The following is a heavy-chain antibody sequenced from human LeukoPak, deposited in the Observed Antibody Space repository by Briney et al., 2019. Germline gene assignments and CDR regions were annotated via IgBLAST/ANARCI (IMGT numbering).Heavy chain of an antibody. CDR3: ARDSEYTVGAFDI. CDR1: GGSISSYY. CDR2: IYYSGST. V-gene: IGHV4-59*12. D-gene: IGHD1-26*01. Sequence: KSSETLSLTCTVSGGSISSYYWSWIRQPRGEGLEGIGYIYYSGSTNYNPSLKGRVTISVDTSKNQFSLKLSSVTAADTAVYYCARDSEYTVGAFDIWGQGTMVTVSS. J-gene: IGHJ3*02.